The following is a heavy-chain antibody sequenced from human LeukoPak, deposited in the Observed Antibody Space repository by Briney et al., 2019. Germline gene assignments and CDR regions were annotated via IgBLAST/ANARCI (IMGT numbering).Heavy chain of an antibody. CDR1: GFTFSSYG. V-gene: IGHV3-30*02. J-gene: IGHJ4*02. CDR2: IRYDGSNK. CDR3: AKDRGARSSSWYFDY. D-gene: IGHD6-13*01. Sequence: GGSLGLSCAASGFTFSSYGMHWVRQAPGKGLEWVAFIRYDGSNKYYADPVKGRFTISRDNSKNTLYLQMNSLRAEDTAVYYCAKDRGARSSSWYFDYWGQGTLVTVSS.